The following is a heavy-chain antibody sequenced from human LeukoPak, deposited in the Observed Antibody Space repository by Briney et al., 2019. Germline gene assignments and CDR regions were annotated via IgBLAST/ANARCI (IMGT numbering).Heavy chain of an antibody. V-gene: IGHV1-69*04. CDR3: ERAGQIAADFDY. Sequence: SVKVSCKASGCTFTSYAISWVRQAPGQGLEWMGRIIPILGIANYAHKFQGRVTITADKSTSTAYMELSSLRSEDTAVYYCERAGQIAADFDYWGQGTLVTVSS. J-gene: IGHJ4*02. CDR1: GCTFTSYA. CDR2: IIPILGIA. D-gene: IGHD6-13*01.